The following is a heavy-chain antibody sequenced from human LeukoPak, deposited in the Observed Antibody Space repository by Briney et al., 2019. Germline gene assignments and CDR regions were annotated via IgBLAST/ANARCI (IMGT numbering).Heavy chain of an antibody. CDR1: GDSISSGGYS. J-gene: IGHJ4*02. CDR2: IYHSGRT. V-gene: IGHV4-31*11. D-gene: IGHD2-8*01. CDR3: ARDRVDHCTNETCHLVGGIYY. Sequence: PSETLSLTCAVSGDSISSGGYSWAWIRHRPGQGLEWIGYIYHSGRTYYNPPLKGRVTISVDTSSNQFSLSLSSVTAADTAMYYCARDRVDHCTNETCHLVGGIYYWGQGTLVTVSS.